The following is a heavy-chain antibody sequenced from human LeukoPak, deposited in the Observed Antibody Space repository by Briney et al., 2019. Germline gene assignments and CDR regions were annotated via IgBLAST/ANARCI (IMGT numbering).Heavy chain of an antibody. Sequence: GGSLRLSCAASGFTFSSYAMSWVRQAPGKGLEWVSSISGSGDSPYYADSVKGRFTISRDNSKNTLYLQMNSLRAEDTAVYYCARTSSAVNTKGLDSWGQGTLVTVSS. V-gene: IGHV3-23*01. CDR2: ISGSGDSP. CDR1: GFTFSSYA. D-gene: IGHD6-13*01. CDR3: ARTSSAVNTKGLDS. J-gene: IGHJ4*02.